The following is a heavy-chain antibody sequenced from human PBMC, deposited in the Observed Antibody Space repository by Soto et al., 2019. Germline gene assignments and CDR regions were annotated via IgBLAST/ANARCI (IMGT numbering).Heavy chain of an antibody. CDR1: GGTFSSYA. V-gene: IGHV1-69*01. CDR2: IIPIFGTT. Sequence: QVQLVQSGAEVKKPGSSVKVSCKASGGTFSSYAISWVRQAPGQGLEWMGGIIPIFGTTNYAQKFQGRVTITADESTSTAYMEPSSLRSEDTAVYFCARGTWEPTDAFDIWGQGTMVTVSS. CDR3: ARGTWEPTDAFDI. J-gene: IGHJ3*02. D-gene: IGHD1-26*01.